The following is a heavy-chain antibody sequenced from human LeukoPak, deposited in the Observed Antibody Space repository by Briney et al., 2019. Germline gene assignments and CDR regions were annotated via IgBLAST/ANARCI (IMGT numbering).Heavy chain of an antibody. J-gene: IGHJ6*03. CDR1: GFTFSGSA. CDR3: TRRQYSSGWDYYYYYMDV. Sequence: QPGGSLRLSCAASGFTFSGSAMHWVRQASGKGLEWVGRIRSKANSYATAYAASVKGGFTISRDDSKNTAYLQMNSLKTEDTAVYYCTRRQYSSGWDYYYYYMDVWGKGTTVTVSS. D-gene: IGHD6-19*01. CDR2: IRSKANSYAT. V-gene: IGHV3-73*01.